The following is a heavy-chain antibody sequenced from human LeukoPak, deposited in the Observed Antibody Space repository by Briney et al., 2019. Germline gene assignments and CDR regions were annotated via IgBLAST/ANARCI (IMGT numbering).Heavy chain of an antibody. V-gene: IGHV3-7*01. Sequence: GGSLRLSCAASGFTFNNYWMNWVRQTPGKGLEWLANIKDDGSEKYYLDSVKGRFTISRDNAKNSLYLQMNGLRAEDTAVYYCARVAWPYYFDSWGQGTLVTVSS. CDR3: ARVAWPYYFDS. CDR1: GFTFNNYW. CDR2: IKDDGSEK. J-gene: IGHJ4*02.